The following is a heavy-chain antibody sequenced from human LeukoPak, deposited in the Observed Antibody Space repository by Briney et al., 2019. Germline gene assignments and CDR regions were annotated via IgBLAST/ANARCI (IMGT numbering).Heavy chain of an antibody. Sequence: PGRSLRLSCAASGFTFSSYAMHWVRQAPGKGLEWVSSISSSSSYIYYADSVKGRFTISRDNAKNSLYLQMNSLRAEDTAVYYCARETAMATGYFDYWGQGTLVTVSS. CDR2: ISSSSSYI. CDR1: GFTFSSYA. V-gene: IGHV3-21*01. CDR3: ARETAMATGYFDY. D-gene: IGHD5-18*01. J-gene: IGHJ4*02.